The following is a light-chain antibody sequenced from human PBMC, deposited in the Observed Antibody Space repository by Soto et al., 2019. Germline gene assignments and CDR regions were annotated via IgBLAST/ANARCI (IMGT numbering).Light chain of an antibody. CDR1: QRVDNNY. Sequence: EIGLTQSPGTLSLSPGERATLSCRASQRVDNNYFAWFQQKPGQAPRLLIDEASRRATGLPDRFSGSGSGTDFTRTISRLEPEDFAVYYCQQCAHSPLTFGGGTKVEIK. CDR2: EAS. V-gene: IGKV3-20*01. CDR3: QQCAHSPLT. J-gene: IGKJ4*01.